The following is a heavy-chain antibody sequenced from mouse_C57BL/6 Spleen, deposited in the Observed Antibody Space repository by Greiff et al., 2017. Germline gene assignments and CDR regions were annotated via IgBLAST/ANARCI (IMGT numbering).Heavy chain of an antibody. CDR3: ATRQLRLPFAY. CDR2: INPSSGGT. V-gene: IGHV1-42*01. CDR1: GYSFTGYY. J-gene: IGHJ3*01. D-gene: IGHD3-2*02. Sequence: VQLQQSGPELVKPGASVKISCKASGYSFTGYYMNWVKQSPEKSLEWIGEINPSSGGTTYNQKFKAKATLTVDKSSSTAYMQHKSLTSEDSAVYYCATRQLRLPFAYWGQGTLVTVSA.